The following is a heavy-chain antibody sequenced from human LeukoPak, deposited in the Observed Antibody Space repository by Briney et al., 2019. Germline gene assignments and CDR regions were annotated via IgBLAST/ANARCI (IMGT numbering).Heavy chain of an antibody. J-gene: IGHJ4*02. CDR3: ARYITMVRGVIGRYFDY. D-gene: IGHD3-10*01. CDR1: GGSISSYY. V-gene: IGHV4-59*08. Sequence: PSETLSLTCTVSGGSISSYYWSWIRQPPGKGLEWIGYIYYSGSTNYNPSLKSRVTISVDTSKNQFSLKLSSVTAADTAVYYCARYITMVRGVIGRYFDYWGQGTLVTVSS. CDR2: IYYSGST.